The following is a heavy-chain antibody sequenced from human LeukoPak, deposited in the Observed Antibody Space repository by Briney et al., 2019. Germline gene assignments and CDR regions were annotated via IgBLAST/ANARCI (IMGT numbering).Heavy chain of an antibody. CDR3: ARGPHTGVNYYDSSGYYY. CDR1: GGSISSSY. Sequence: PSETLSLTCTVSGGSISSSYWGWIRQPPGKGLEWIGEINHSGSTNYNPSLKSRVTISVDTSKNQFSLKLSSVTAADTAVYYCARGPHTGVNYYDSSGYYYWGQGTLVTVSS. V-gene: IGHV4-34*01. CDR2: INHSGST. J-gene: IGHJ4*02. D-gene: IGHD3-22*01.